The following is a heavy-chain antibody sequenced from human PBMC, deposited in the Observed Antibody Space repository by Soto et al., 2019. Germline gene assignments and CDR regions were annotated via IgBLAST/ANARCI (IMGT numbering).Heavy chain of an antibody. J-gene: IGHJ4*02. D-gene: IGHD2-8*01. CDR3: AGRYCSNGVCPFDS. CDR1: EFTFSTYS. CDR2: ISSSSGRV. Sequence: GGSLRLSCAAPEFTFSTYSMNWVRQAPGKGLEWVSSISSSSGRVYYADSVKGRFTISRDNAKNSLFLQMNSLRAEDTAVYYCAGRYCSNGVCPFDSWGQGTLVTVSS. V-gene: IGHV3-21*01.